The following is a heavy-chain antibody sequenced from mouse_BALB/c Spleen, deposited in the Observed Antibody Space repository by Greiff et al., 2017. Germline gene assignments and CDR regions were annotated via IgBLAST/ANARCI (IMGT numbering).Heavy chain of an antibody. J-gene: IGHJ4*01. CDR2: IYPGDGDT. V-gene: IGHV1-87*01. CDR3: AREEGNYDAMDY. D-gene: IGHD2-1*01. Sequence: VQLQQSGAELARPGASVKLSCKASGYTFTSYWMQWVKQRPGQGLEWIGAIYPGDGDTRYTQKFKGKATLTADKSSSTAYMQLSSLASEDSAVYYCAREEGNYDAMDYWGQGTSVTVSS. CDR1: GYTFTSYW.